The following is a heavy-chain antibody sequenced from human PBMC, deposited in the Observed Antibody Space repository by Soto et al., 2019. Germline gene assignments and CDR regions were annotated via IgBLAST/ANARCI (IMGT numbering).Heavy chain of an antibody. Sequence: QVQLVQSGAEVKKPGASVKVSCKASGYTFTSYGISWVRQAPGQGLEWMGWISAYNGNTNYAQKLQGRVTMTPDTSQSTAYMELRSLRSGDTAVSSCARAHYYDSSGYYYPSYNWFDPWGQGTLVTVSA. CDR3: ARAHYYDSSGYYYPSYNWFDP. CDR2: ISAYNGNT. D-gene: IGHD3-22*01. V-gene: IGHV1-18*04. J-gene: IGHJ5*02. CDR1: GYTFTSYG.